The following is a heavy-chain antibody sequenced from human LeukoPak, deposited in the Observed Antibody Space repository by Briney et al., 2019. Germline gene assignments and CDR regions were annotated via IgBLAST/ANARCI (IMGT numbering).Heavy chain of an antibody. CDR2: VHYSGST. D-gene: IGHD3-22*01. Sequence: SSETLSLTCSVSGGSISSSSYFWGWIRQPPGKGLEWIASVHYSGSTYYNPSLKSRVTISVDTSKNQFSLKLSSVTAADTAVYYCARGGTMIVVVRWYFDYWGQGTLVTVSS. J-gene: IGHJ4*02. CDR1: GGSISSSSYF. V-gene: IGHV4-39*01. CDR3: ARGGTMIVVVRWYFDY.